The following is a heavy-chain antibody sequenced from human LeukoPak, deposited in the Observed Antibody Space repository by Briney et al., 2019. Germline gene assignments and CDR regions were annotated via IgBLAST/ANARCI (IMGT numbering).Heavy chain of an antibody. CDR1: GFTFDDFG. CDR3: ASSSGGFNWFDP. V-gene: IGHV3-20*04. D-gene: IGHD3-22*01. Sequence: GGSLRLSCAASGFTFDDFGLTWVRQAPGKGLEWVSGVSWDGGTTAYSESVKGRFTISRDNAKNTLYLQMNSLRVEDTAVYYCASSSGGFNWFDPWGQGTLVTVSS. J-gene: IGHJ5*02. CDR2: VSWDGGTT.